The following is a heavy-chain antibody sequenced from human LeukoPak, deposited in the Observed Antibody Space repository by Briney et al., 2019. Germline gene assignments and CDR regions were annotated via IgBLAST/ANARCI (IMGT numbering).Heavy chain of an antibody. Sequence: SETLSLTCTVSGYSISSGYYWGWIRQPPGKGQVWIGSIYHSGSTYYNPSLKSRVTISVDTSKNQFSLKLSSVTAADTAVYYCARNTTSYCSSTSCAPHNWFDPWGQGTLVTVSS. V-gene: IGHV4-38-2*02. J-gene: IGHJ5*02. D-gene: IGHD2-2*01. CDR2: IYHSGST. CDR3: ARNTTSYCSSTSCAPHNWFDP. CDR1: GYSISSGYY.